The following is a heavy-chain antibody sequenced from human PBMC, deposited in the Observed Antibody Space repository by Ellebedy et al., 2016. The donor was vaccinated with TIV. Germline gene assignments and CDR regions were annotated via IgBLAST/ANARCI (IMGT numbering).Heavy chain of an antibody. CDR1: GFTFSTYS. Sequence: GGSLRLSXAASGFTFSTYSMNWVRQAPGKGLEWVSSISSSSSYIYYADSVKGRFTISRDNAKNSLYLQMNSLRAEDTAVYYCARGDLGASRHYGMDVWGQGTTVTVSS. CDR3: ARGDLGASRHYGMDV. V-gene: IGHV3-21*01. CDR2: ISSSSSYI. D-gene: IGHD4/OR15-4a*01. J-gene: IGHJ6*02.